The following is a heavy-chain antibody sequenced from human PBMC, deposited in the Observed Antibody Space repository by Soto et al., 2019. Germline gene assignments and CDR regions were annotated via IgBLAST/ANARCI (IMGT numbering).Heavy chain of an antibody. CDR1: GYTFTSYA. V-gene: IGHV1-3*01. CDR2: INAGNGNT. J-gene: IGHJ3*02. Sequence: ASVKVSCKASGYTFTSYAMHWVRQAPGQRLEWMGWINAGNGNTKYSQKFQGRVTITRDTSASTAYMELSSLRSEDTAVYYCARTRCGGTFRDYAFDIWGQGTMVTVSS. CDR3: ARTRCGGTFRDYAFDI. D-gene: IGHD2-15*01.